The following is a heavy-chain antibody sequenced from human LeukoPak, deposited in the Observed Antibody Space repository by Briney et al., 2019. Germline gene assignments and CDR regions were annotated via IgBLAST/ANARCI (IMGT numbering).Heavy chain of an antibody. D-gene: IGHD3-22*01. CDR2: IYPGDSDT. CDR3: ARRRYYDSSGYSIFDY. J-gene: IGHJ4*02. V-gene: IGHV5-51*01. Sequence: GESLKISCKGSGYSFTSYWIGWGRQMPGKGLEWMGIIYPGDSDTRYSPSFQGQVAISADKSISTAYLQWSSLKASDTAMYYCARRRYYDSSGYSIFDYWGQGTLVTVSS. CDR1: GYSFTSYW.